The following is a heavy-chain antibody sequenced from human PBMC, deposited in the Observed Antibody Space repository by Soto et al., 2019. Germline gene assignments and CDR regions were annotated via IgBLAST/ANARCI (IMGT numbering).Heavy chain of an antibody. CDR3: ARGQPVRPQSDCSSTSCYRPPTWYYYYYMDV. Sequence: ASVKVSCKASGYTFTSYDINWVRQATGQGLEWMGWMNPNSGNTGYAQKFQGRVTMTRNTSISTAYMELSSLRSEDTAVYYCARGQPVRPQSDCSSTSCYRPPTWYYYYYMDVWGKGTTVTVSS. V-gene: IGHV1-8*01. J-gene: IGHJ6*03. CDR2: MNPNSGNT. CDR1: GYTFTSYD. D-gene: IGHD2-2*01.